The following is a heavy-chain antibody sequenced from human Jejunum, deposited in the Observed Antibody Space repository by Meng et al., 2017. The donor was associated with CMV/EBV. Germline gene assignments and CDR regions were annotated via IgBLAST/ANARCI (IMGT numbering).Heavy chain of an antibody. CDR3: VRGGSSATLKYFDY. J-gene: IGHJ4*02. D-gene: IGHD2/OR15-2a*01. CDR2: ISASTTAI. CDR1: GLNFSSYE. Sequence: GLNFSSYEMNWVRQIPGKGLEWISYISASTTAIYYADSVKGRFTISRDNVKNSLYLLMESLRADDTAIYYCVRGGSSATLKYFDYWGQGALVTVSS. V-gene: IGHV3-48*03.